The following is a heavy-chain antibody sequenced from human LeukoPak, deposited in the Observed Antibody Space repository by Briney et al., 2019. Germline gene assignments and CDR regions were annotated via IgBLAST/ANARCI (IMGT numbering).Heavy chain of an antibody. V-gene: IGHV4-31*03. CDR3: ARTYTIFGVVIIRDAFDI. D-gene: IGHD3-3*01. Sequence: SQTLSLTCTVSGGSISSGGYYWSWIRQHPGQGLEWIGYIYYSGSTYYNPSLKSRVTISVDTSKNQFSLKLSSVTAADTAVYYCARTYTIFGVVIIRDAFDIWGQGTMVTVSS. CDR2: IYYSGST. CDR1: GGSISSGGYY. J-gene: IGHJ3*02.